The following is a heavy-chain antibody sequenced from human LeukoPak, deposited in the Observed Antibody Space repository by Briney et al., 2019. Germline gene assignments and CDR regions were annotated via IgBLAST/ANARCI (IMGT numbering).Heavy chain of an antibody. D-gene: IGHD1-26*01. CDR3: ARDYRSTFDY. V-gene: IGHV3-11*01. CDR2: ISSSGTTR. J-gene: IGHJ4*02. CDR1: GFTFSDYY. Sequence: PGGALRLSCAASGFTFSDYYMSWIRQAPGKGLEWVSYISSSGTTRSYTGSVKGRFTISRDNAKNSMYLQMNSLRAEDTAVYYCARDYRSTFDYWGQGTLVTVSS.